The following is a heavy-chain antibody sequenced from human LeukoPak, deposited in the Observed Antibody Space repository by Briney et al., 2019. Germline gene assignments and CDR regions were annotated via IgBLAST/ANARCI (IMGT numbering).Heavy chain of an antibody. J-gene: IGHJ5*02. Sequence: SETLSLTCTVSGYSISSGYYWGWIRQPPGKERDWIGSIYHSGSTYYNPSLKSRVTISVDTSKNQLSLKLSSVTAPDTAVYTCARDAKIVATILFINWFDPWGQGTLVTVSS. CDR3: ARDAKIVATILFINWFDP. D-gene: IGHD5-12*01. CDR1: GYSISSGYY. V-gene: IGHV4-38-2*02. CDR2: IYHSGST.